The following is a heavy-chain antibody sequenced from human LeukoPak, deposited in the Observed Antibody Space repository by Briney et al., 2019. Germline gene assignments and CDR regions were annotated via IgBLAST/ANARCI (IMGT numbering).Heavy chain of an antibody. Sequence: SGPPLVNPTQTLTLTCTFSGFSLSTSGVGVGWIRQPPGKALEWLALIYWNDDKHYSPPLKSRLTITKDTSKNQVVLTMTNMDPVDTATYYCAHVTNYDILTGFDFDYWGQGTLVTVSS. CDR1: GFSLSTSGVG. V-gene: IGHV2-5*01. CDR3: AHVTNYDILTGFDFDY. D-gene: IGHD3-9*01. J-gene: IGHJ4*02. CDR2: IYWNDDK.